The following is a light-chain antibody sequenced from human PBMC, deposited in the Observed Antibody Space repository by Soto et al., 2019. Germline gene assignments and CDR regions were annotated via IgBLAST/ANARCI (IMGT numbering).Light chain of an antibody. Sequence: DIQMTQSPSSLSASVGDRVTITCRASQDISNFLAWLQQKPGKAPKPLIYAASSLQSGVPSRFSGSGSGSNFTLAIRSLQPEDFATYYCQQYNFYPLTFGGGTRVEIK. CDR3: QQYNFYPLT. CDR1: QDISNF. V-gene: IGKV1-16*01. J-gene: IGKJ4*01. CDR2: AAS.